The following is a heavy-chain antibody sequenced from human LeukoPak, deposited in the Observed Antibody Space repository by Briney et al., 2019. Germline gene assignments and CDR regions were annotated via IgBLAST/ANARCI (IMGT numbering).Heavy chain of an antibody. CDR3: ARVYCSTTSCYAVDY. D-gene: IGHD2-2*01. J-gene: IGHJ4*02. V-gene: IGHV4-59*01. Sequence: SETLSLTCTVSGVSISSYYWSWTRQPPGKGLEWIGYIYNSGNTSYNPSLNSRVSISLDTSKNQVSLKLSSVTAADTAVYYCARVYCSTTSCYAVDYWGQGTLVTVSS. CDR1: GVSISSYY. CDR2: IYNSGNT.